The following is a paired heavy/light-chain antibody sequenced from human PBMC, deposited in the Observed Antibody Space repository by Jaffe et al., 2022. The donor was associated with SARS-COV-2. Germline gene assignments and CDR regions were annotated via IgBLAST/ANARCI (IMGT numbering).Light chain of an antibody. CDR3: MQGTQFPLT. V-gene: IGKV2-24*01. CDR2: KIS. CDR1: QSLVHSDGNTY. J-gene: IGKJ4*01. Sequence: DIVMTQTPLSSPVALGQPASISCRSSQSLVHSDGNTYLSWLQQRPGQPPRLLIYKISNRFSGVPDRFSGSGAGTDFTLKISRVEAEDVGIYYCMQGTQFPLTFGGGTKVEIK.
Heavy chain of an antibody. D-gene: IGHD4-17*01. CDR2: LSGSATST. J-gene: IGHJ6*02. CDR3: AKGQGTVRPHTLGV. CDR1: GFSFSNYA. V-gene: IGHV3-23*01. Sequence: EVQLLESGGGLVQPGGSLRLSCAASGFSFSNYAMAWVRQAPGKGLEWVTGLSGSATSTYYADSVKGRFTISRDNSENTLYLQMSSLRAEDTAVYYCAKGQGTVRPHTLGVWGQGTTVTVSS.